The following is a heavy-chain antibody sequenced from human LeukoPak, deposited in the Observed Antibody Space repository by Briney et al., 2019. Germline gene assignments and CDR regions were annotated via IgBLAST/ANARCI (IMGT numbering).Heavy chain of an antibody. CDR1: GYSISSGYY. D-gene: IGHD6-13*01. V-gene: IGHV4-38-2*01. CDR3: ARGPYSSSWYQPNWFDP. CDR2: IYHSGST. J-gene: IGHJ5*02. Sequence: ASETLSLTCAVSGYSISSGYYWGWIRQPPGKGLEWIGSIYHSGSTYYNPSLKSRVTISVDTSKNQFSLKLSSVTAADTAVYYCARGPYSSSWYQPNWFDPWGQGTLVTVSS.